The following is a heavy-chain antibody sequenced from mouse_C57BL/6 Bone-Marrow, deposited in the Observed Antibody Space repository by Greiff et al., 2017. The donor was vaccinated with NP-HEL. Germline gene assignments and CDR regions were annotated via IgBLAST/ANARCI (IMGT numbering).Heavy chain of an antibody. CDR1: GYTFTSYW. Sequence: QVQLQQPGAELVKPGASVKMSCKASGYTFTSYWITWVKQRPGQGLAWIGDIYPGSGSTNYNEKFKSKATLTVDTSSSTAYMQLSSLTSEDSAVYYCARKGTVVATDWYFDVWGTGTTVTVSS. V-gene: IGHV1-55*01. CDR2: IYPGSGST. D-gene: IGHD1-1*01. CDR3: ARKGTVVATDWYFDV. J-gene: IGHJ1*03.